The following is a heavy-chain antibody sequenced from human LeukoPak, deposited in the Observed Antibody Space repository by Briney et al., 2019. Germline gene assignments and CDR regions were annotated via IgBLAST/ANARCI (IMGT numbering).Heavy chain of an antibody. D-gene: IGHD3-10*01. Sequence: GGSLRLSCAASGFTFSNYAMTWVRQAPGKGLEWVAVISYDGSNKYYADSVKGRFTISRDNSKNTLYLQMNSLRAEDTAVYYCARDAGSSNTPYYFDYWGQGTLVTVSS. CDR1: GFTFSNYA. CDR3: ARDAGSSNTPYYFDY. CDR2: ISYDGSNK. J-gene: IGHJ4*02. V-gene: IGHV3-30*14.